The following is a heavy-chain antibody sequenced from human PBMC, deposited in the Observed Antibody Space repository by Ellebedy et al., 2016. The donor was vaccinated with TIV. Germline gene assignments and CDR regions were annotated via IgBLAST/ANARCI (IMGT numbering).Heavy chain of an antibody. CDR2: IATAGDT. V-gene: IGHV3-13*01. J-gene: IGHJ3*02. Sequence: GGSLRLSXAASGFTFSSYDMHWVRQATGKGLEWVSGIATAGDTYYPGSVKGRFTISRENAKNSLYLQMNSLRAGDTAVYYCARGTLRAFDIWGQGTMVTVSS. CDR3: ARGTLRAFDI. CDR1: GFTFSSYD. D-gene: IGHD5/OR15-5a*01.